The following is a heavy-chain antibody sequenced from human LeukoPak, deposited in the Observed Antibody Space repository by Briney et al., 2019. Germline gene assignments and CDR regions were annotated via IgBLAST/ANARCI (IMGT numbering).Heavy chain of an antibody. V-gene: IGHV1-46*01. J-gene: IGHJ4*02. CDR2: INPSGGST. CDR3: ARSYDSSGYYLGRFDY. D-gene: IGHD3-22*01. Sequence: ASVNVSCKASGYTFTSYYMHWVRQAPGQGLEWMGIINPSGGSTSYAQKFQGRVTMTRDTSTSTVYMELSSLRSEDTAVYYCARSYDSSGYYLGRFDYWGQGTLVTVSS. CDR1: GYTFTSYY.